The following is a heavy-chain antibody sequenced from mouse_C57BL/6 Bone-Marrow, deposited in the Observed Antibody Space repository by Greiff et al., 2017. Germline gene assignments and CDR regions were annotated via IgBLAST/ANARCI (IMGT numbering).Heavy chain of an antibody. Sequence: QVQLQQPGAELVRPGSSVKLSCKASGYTFTSYWMHWVKQRPIQGLEWIGNIDPSDSETHYNQKFKDKATLTVDKSSSTAYMQLSSLTSGDSAVYYCARGGIYYGNYGAGVDYWGQGTTLTVSS. CDR2: IDPSDSET. CDR1: GYTFTSYW. V-gene: IGHV1-52*01. CDR3: ARGGIYYGNYGAGVDY. D-gene: IGHD2-1*01. J-gene: IGHJ2*01.